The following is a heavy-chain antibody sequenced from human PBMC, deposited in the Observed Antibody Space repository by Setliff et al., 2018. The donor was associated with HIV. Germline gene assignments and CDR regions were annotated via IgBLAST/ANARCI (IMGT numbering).Heavy chain of an antibody. CDR3: ARVPYFSFWSGYFDIYGMDV. J-gene: IGHJ6*02. D-gene: IGHD3-3*01. V-gene: IGHV3-33*01. CDR1: GFTFSSYG. CDR2: IWYDGSNK. Sequence: GGSLRLSCAASGFTFSSYGMHWVRQAPGKGLEWVAVIWYDGSNKHYADSVKDRFTISRDNSKNTVYLQMNSLRAEDTAVYYCARVPYFSFWSGYFDIYGMDVWGQGTAVTVSS.